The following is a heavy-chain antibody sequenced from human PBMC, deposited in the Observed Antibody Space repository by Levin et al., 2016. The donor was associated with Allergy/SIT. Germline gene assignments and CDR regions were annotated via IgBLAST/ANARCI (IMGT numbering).Heavy chain of an antibody. D-gene: IGHD6-19*01. CDR1: GGSISSSSYY. J-gene: IGHJ3*01. CDR3: SRHANDREHCGASGCRDAFDV. CDR2: IYYSGST. V-gene: IGHV4-39*01. Sequence: SETLSLTCTVSGGSISSSSYYWGWIRQPPGKGLEWIGSIYYSGSTYYNPSLKSRVTISVDTSKNQFSLKVTSMTAADTALYYCSRHANDREHCGASGCRDAFDVWGQGIMVTVSS.